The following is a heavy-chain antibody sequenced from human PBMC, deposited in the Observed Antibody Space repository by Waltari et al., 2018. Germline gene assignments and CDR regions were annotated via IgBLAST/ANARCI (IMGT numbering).Heavy chain of an antibody. CDR3: ARSTLSYWGAFDI. CDR2: ISSSSSYI. D-gene: IGHD7-27*01. Sequence: EVQLVESGGGLVKPGGSLRLSCAASGFTLSSYSMTWVRQAPGKGLEWVSSISSSSSYIYYADSVKGRFTISRDNAKNSLYLQMNSLRAEDTAVYYCARSTLSYWGAFDIWGQGTMVTVSS. V-gene: IGHV3-21*01. J-gene: IGHJ3*02. CDR1: GFTLSSYS.